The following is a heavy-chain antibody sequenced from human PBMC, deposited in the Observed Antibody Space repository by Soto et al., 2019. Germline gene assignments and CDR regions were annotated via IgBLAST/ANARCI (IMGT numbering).Heavy chain of an antibody. CDR2: INQDGSER. J-gene: IGHJ4*02. CDR1: GFSVSAYC. Sequence: EVQLVESGGGLVRPVGSLRLSCAASGFSVSAYCFTWVRQTPGKGLEWVANINQDGSERYYVDSVKSRFTISRDNAGKSLYLQVNDLGAEDTAVYYCTRGWCSCESYCSCDFCGQGTVVTVSS. CDR3: TRGWCSCESYCSCDF. D-gene: IGHD1-26*01. V-gene: IGHV3-7*01.